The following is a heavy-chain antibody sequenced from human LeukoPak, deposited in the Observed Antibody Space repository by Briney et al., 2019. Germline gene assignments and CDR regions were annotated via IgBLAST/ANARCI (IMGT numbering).Heavy chain of an antibody. CDR1: GGSFSGYY. J-gene: IGHJ3*02. Sequence: SETLSLTCAVCGGSFSGYYWSWIRQPPGKGLEWIGEINHSGSTNYNPSLKSRVTMSVDTSKNQFSLKLSSVTAADTAVYYCARALGPRAFDIWGQGTMVTVSS. V-gene: IGHV4-34*01. CDR2: INHSGST. D-gene: IGHD1-26*01. CDR3: ARALGPRAFDI.